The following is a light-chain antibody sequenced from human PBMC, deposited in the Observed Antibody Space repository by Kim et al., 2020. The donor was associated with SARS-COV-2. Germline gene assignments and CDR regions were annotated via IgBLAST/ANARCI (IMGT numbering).Light chain of an antibody. CDR3: QQYGTLPRT. CDR1: QGVSYY. Sequence: ASVGDRVTIPCQASQGVSYYLNWYQQKPGKAPTLLMYDVSNLHSGVPSKFSGSGSGTDFSLTITGLQPEDTGTYYCQQYGTLPRTFGQGTKVDIK. V-gene: IGKV1-33*01. CDR2: DVS. J-gene: IGKJ1*01.